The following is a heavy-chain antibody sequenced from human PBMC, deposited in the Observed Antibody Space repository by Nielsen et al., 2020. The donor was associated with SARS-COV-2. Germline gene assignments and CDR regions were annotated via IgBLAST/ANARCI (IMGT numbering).Heavy chain of an antibody. Sequence: WLRQPPGKGLEWVSAISGSGGSTYYADSVKGRFTISRDNSKNTPYLQMNSLRAEDTAVYYCARTADDSSGYYHYYYGMDVWGQGTTVTVSS. J-gene: IGHJ6*02. CDR2: ISGSGGST. V-gene: IGHV3-23*01. CDR3: ARTADDSSGYYHYYYGMDV. D-gene: IGHD3-22*01.